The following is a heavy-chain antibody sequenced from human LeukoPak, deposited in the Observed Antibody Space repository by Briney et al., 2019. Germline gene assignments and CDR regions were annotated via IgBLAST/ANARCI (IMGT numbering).Heavy chain of an antibody. Sequence: PGGSLRLSCAASGFTFSTYGMHRVRQAPGKGLEWVAVISYDGSNKYYADSVKGRFTISRDNSKNTLYLQMNSLRAEDTAVYYCAKGLRSEPRGGFDYWGQGTLVTVSS. V-gene: IGHV3-30*12. D-gene: IGHD4-17*01. CDR2: ISYDGSNK. CDR3: AKGLRSEPRGGFDY. J-gene: IGHJ4*02. CDR1: GFTFSTYG.